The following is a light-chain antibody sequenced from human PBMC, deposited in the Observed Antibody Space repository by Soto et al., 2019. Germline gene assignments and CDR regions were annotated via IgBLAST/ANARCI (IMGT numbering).Light chain of an antibody. CDR1: QSVSSN. CDR3: QQYNNWPPWT. CDR2: GAS. V-gene: IGKV3-15*01. Sequence: EIVMTQSPATLSVSPGERATLSCRASQSVSSNLAWYQQKPGQAPRLLIYGASTRATGIPARFSGSGSGTEFTLTISSLQSEEFAVYYCQQYNNWPPWTVGQGTKVDSK. J-gene: IGKJ1*01.